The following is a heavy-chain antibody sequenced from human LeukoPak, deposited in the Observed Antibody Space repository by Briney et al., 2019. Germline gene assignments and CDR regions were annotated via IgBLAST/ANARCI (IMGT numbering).Heavy chain of an antibody. CDR3: AGSYHYYDSSVIEFDY. Sequence: PGGSLRPSCAASGFTFSSYAMHWVRQAPGKGLECVAVISYDGSNKYYADSVKGRFTISRDNSKNTLYLQMNSLRAEDTAVYYCAGSYHYYDSSVIEFDYWGQGTLVTVSS. CDR2: ISYDGSNK. J-gene: IGHJ4*02. V-gene: IGHV3-30-3*01. CDR1: GFTFSSYA. D-gene: IGHD3-22*01.